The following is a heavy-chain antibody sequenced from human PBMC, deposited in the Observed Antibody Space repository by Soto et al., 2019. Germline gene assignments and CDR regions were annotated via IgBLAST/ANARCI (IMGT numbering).Heavy chain of an antibody. CDR2: ISGSGGST. J-gene: IGHJ4*02. CDR3: AKELSYNSGRPFDY. Sequence: GGSLRLSCAASGFTFSSYAMSWVSQAPGKGLEWVSAISGSGGSTYYADSVKGRFTISRDNSKNTLYLQMNSLRAEDTALYYCAKELSYNSGRPFDYWGQGTLVTVSS. D-gene: IGHD3-10*01. V-gene: IGHV3-23*01. CDR1: GFTFSSYA.